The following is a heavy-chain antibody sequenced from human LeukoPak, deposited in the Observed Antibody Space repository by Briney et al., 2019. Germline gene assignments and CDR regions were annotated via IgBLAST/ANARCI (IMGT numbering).Heavy chain of an antibody. D-gene: IGHD5-12*01. CDR1: GFTFSSYW. CDR3: AKEGLGYDLLQGFDY. CDR2: INSDGSST. J-gene: IGHJ4*02. V-gene: IGHV3-74*01. Sequence: GGSLRLSCAASGFTFSSYWMHWVRQAPGKGLVWVSRINSDGSSTSYADSVKGRFTISRDNSKNSLYLQMNSLRAEDTALYYCAKEGLGYDLLQGFDYWGQGTLVTVSS.